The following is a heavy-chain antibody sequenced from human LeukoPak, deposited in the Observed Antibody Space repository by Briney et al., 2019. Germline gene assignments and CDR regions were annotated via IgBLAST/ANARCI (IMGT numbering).Heavy chain of an antibody. J-gene: IGHJ4*02. CDR2: IYYSGST. CDR1: GGSISSYY. CDR3: ARSGGGDNFDH. D-gene: IGHD2-21*02. V-gene: IGHV4-59*01. Sequence: SETLSLTCTVSGGSISSYYWSWIRQPPGKGLEWIGYIYYSGSTNYNPSLKSRVTISVDTSKNQFSLKLSSVTAADTAVYYCARSGGGDNFDHWGQGTLVTVSS.